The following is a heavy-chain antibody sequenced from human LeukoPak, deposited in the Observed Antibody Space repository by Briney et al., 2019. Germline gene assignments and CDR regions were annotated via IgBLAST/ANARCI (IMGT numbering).Heavy chain of an antibody. CDR2: INPNSGDT. CDR3: ARVSMDIVVVPAAIRWLGGGDYYYYYMDV. J-gene: IGHJ6*03. Sequence: ASVKVSCKASGYTFIGYYVHWVRQAPGQGLEWMGWINPNSGDTNYAQKFQGRVTMTRDTSISTAYMELSRLRSDDTAVYYCARVSMDIVVVPAAIRWLGGGDYYYYYMDVWGKGTTVTVSS. V-gene: IGHV1-2*02. CDR1: GYTFIGYY. D-gene: IGHD2-2*02.